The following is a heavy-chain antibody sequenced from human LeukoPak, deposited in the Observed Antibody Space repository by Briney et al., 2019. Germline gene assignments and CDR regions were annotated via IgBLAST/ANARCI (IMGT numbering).Heavy chain of an antibody. CDR3: ARPLSSNSYPGFDY. V-gene: IGHV3-23*01. J-gene: IGHJ4*02. CDR1: GFSFSTCA. D-gene: IGHD6-13*01. CDR2: ISGSGDNT. Sequence: GGSLRLSCAASGFSFSTCAMSWVRQAPGKGLEWVSGISGSGDNTYYADSVKGRFTISRDNSKNTLYLQMNSLRAEDTAVYYCARPLSSNSYPGFDYWGQGTLVTVSS.